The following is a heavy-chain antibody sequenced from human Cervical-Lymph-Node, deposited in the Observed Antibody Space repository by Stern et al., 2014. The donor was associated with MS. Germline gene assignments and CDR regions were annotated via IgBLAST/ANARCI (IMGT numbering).Heavy chain of an antibody. V-gene: IGHV3-30-3*01. D-gene: IGHD3-10*01. CDR1: GFTFRSYA. CDR2: ISYDGTDK. CDR3: ARDPSRFGDNGYLDF. Sequence: MQLVESGGGVVQPGKSLRLSCAASGFTFRSYAMHWVRQAPGQGLEWVGVISYDGTDKHNADSVKGRCTISRDNSKNTLYLHMGSLRGEDTAVYYCARDPSRFGDNGYLDFWGQGTLVTVSS. J-gene: IGHJ4*02.